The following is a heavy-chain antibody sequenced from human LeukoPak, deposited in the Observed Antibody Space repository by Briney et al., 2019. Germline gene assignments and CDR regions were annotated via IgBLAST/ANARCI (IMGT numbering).Heavy chain of an antibody. CDR2: ISGSGGGT. CDR3: AKDLGYSGSEYGMDV. Sequence: PGGSLRLSCAASGFTFSSYAMSWVRQAPGKGLEWVSAISGSGGGTYYADSVKGRFTISRDNSKNTLYLQMNSLRAEDTAVYYCAKDLGYSGSEYGMDVWGQGTTVTVSS. D-gene: IGHD1-26*01. V-gene: IGHV3-23*01. CDR1: GFTFSSYA. J-gene: IGHJ6*02.